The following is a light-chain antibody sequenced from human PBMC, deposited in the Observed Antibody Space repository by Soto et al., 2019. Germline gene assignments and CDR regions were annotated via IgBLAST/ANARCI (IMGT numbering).Light chain of an antibody. CDR3: GKGDSSLSAYV. CDR1: SSNIGNNY. CDR2: ENN. J-gene: IGLJ1*01. V-gene: IGLV1-51*02. Sequence: QSALTQPPSVSAAPGQKVTISCSGSSSNIGNNYVSWYQQLPGTAPKLLIYENNKRPSGIPDRFSGSKSGTSATLGITGLQTGDEADYYCGKGDSSLSAYVLGTGTKVTV.